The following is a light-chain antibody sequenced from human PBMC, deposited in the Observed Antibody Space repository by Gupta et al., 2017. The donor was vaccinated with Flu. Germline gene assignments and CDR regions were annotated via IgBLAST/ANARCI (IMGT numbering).Light chain of an antibody. Sequence: SPATLSVSPGERVILTCRASESISSNLAWYQRRPGQPPRLLIYGASNRAADVPARFSGSGSGTDFTLTISSLQPEDFAVYDCQHYRHWHLFGQGTKLEIK. V-gene: IGKV3-15*01. CDR3: QHYRHWHL. CDR2: GAS. J-gene: IGKJ2*01. CDR1: ESISSN.